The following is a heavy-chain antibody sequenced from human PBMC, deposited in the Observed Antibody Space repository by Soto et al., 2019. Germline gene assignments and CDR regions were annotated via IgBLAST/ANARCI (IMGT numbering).Heavy chain of an antibody. CDR2: IGASGAGT. CDR1: GFTFSNYA. Sequence: GGSLRLSCAGSGFTFSNYAMSWVRQAPGTGLEWVSGIGASGAGTYYADSVKGRFTISRDNSKNTLHLQMKSLRAEDTAVYYCALRKTGSYFDYWGQGTLVTVSS. CDR3: ALRKTGSYFDY. D-gene: IGHD1-26*01. J-gene: IGHJ4*02. V-gene: IGHV3-23*01.